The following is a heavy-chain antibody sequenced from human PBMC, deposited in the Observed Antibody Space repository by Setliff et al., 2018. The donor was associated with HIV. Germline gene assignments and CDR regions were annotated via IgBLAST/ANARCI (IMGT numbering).Heavy chain of an antibody. CDR3: ARGRRDCSSGSCYGPYYMDV. Sequence: GGSLRLSCAASGFTFTSYWMIWVRQAPGKGLEWVANINQDGNEKNYVDSVKGRFTISRDNAKSTLYLQMNSLRAEDTATYYCARGRRDCSSGSCYGPYYMDVWGKGTTVTVSS. V-gene: IGHV3-7*01. CDR2: INQDGNEK. J-gene: IGHJ6*03. D-gene: IGHD2-15*01. CDR1: GFTFTSYW.